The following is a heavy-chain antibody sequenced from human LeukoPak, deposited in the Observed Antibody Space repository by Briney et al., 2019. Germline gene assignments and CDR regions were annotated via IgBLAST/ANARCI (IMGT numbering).Heavy chain of an antibody. CDR3: ARAVSSMVRGVIIGPMYYYMDV. D-gene: IGHD3-10*01. Sequence: GGSLRLSCAASGFTFSDYSMTWVRQAPGKGLEWVSAISGSGGSTYYADSVRGRFTISRDNAKNSLYLQMNSLRAEDTAVYYCARAVSSMVRGVIIGPMYYYMDVWGKGTTVTVSS. J-gene: IGHJ6*03. CDR1: GFTFSDYS. CDR2: ISGSGGST. V-gene: IGHV3-21*01.